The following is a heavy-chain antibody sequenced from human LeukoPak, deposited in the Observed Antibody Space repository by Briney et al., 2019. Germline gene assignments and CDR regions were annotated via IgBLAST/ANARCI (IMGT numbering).Heavy chain of an antibody. CDR2: ISGSGGST. Sequence: PGGSLRLSCAASGFTFSSYAMSWVRQAPGKGLEWVSAISGSGGSTYYADSVKGRFTISRDNSKNTLYLQMNSLRAEDTAVYYCAKDAFSRPQKQWLAPNSPYDAFDIWGQGTMVTVSS. CDR3: AKDAFSRPQKQWLAPNSPYDAFDI. V-gene: IGHV3-23*01. J-gene: IGHJ3*02. D-gene: IGHD6-19*01. CDR1: GFTFSSYA.